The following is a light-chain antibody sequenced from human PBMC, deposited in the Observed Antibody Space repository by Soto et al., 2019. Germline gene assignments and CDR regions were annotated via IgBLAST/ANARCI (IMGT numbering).Light chain of an antibody. CDR3: SSYTSSSTL. CDR2: EVS. CDR1: SSNIGSNT. J-gene: IGLJ2*01. Sequence: QSVLTQPPSASGTPGQRVTISCSGSSSNIGSNTVNWYQQLPGTAPKLMIYEVSNRPSGVSNRFSGSKSGNTASLTISGLQAEDEADYYCSSYTSSSTLFGGGTKLTVL. V-gene: IGLV2-14*01.